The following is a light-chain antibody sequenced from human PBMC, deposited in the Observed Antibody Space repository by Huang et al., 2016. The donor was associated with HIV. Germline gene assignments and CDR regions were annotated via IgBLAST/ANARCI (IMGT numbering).Light chain of an antibody. Sequence: DIQMTQSPSSLSASVVDRVTSTCRASEDSRRYLNWYQKQPGKSPKLLIQAASTVQSGVPSRFSGSGSGTDFTLTITSLQPEDFATYYCQGSLSIPHTFGQGTNLEIK. CDR1: EDSRRY. CDR3: QGSLSIPHT. CDR2: AAS. J-gene: IGKJ2*01. V-gene: IGKV1-39*01.